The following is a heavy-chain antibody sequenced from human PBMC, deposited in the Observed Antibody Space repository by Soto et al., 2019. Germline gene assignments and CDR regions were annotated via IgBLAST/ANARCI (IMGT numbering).Heavy chain of an antibody. Sequence: GGTLRPSCAASGFLATSNYMNEAGQATGKRLEWVSVMYSGGSTYYADPVKGRFTISRDNSKNTLYLQMNGLRAEDTAVYYCARKKYCTSGVCYSRLDAFDIWGQGTMVTVSS. V-gene: IGHV3-66*01. CDR3: ARKKYCTSGVCYSRLDAFDI. J-gene: IGHJ3*02. CDR2: MYSGGST. D-gene: IGHD2-8*01. CDR1: GFLATSNY.